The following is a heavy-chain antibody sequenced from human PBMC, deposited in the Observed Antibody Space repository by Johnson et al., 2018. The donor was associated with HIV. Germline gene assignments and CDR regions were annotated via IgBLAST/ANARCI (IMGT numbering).Heavy chain of an antibody. J-gene: IGHJ3*02. D-gene: IGHD3-3*01. CDR2: IKQDGSEK. CDR3: ARAYYTFCSGYDAFDI. V-gene: IGHV3-7*04. Sequence: VQLVESGGVVVWPGGSLRLSCAASGFTFSSYWMSWVRQAPGKGLEWVANIKQDGSEKYYVDSVKGRFTISRDNAKNPLYLQMNSLRAEDTAVYYCARAYYTFCSGYDAFDIWGQGTMVTVSS. CDR1: GFTFSSYW.